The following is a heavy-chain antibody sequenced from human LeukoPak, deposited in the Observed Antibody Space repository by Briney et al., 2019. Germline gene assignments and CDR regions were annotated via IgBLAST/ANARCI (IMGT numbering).Heavy chain of an antibody. J-gene: IGHJ4*02. CDR3: ARHPYSNFVLDY. D-gene: IGHD4-11*01. Sequence: PSETLSLTCTVSVGSIRNYYWSWIRQPPGKGPEWIGYIYYSGSTKYNPSLKSRVTISVDTSKNQFSLKLSSVTAADTAVYYCARHPYSNFVLDYWGQGTLVTVSS. V-gene: IGHV4-59*08. CDR1: VGSIRNYY. CDR2: IYYSGST.